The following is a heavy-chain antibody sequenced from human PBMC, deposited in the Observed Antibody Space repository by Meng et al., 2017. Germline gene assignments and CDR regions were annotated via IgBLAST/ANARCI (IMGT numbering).Heavy chain of an antibody. Sequence: QGQLVQSGAGVKKPGSSVKVSCKASGGTFSSYAISWVRQAPGQGLEWMGGIIPIFGTANYAQKFQGRVTITADESTSTAYMELSSLRSEDTAVYYCARDESYIAVAGPNGFDPWGQGTLVTVSS. D-gene: IGHD6-19*01. CDR2: IIPIFGTA. CDR3: ARDESYIAVAGPNGFDP. J-gene: IGHJ5*02. CDR1: GGTFSSYA. V-gene: IGHV1-69*01.